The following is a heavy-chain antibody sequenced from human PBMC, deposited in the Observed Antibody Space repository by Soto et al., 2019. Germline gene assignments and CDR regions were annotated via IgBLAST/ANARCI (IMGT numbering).Heavy chain of an antibody. J-gene: IGHJ6*02. Sequence: QVQLQESGPGLVKPSQTVSLTCAVSGASMSSGGHSWSWIRQSPGRGLEWIGYIYSTGATYYNPSLKSRVTLSIDTSNNQFSLNFNSVTASDTAVYYCARAPPGPSPRWDVWGQGTTVTVSS. D-gene: IGHD3-10*01. CDR3: ARAPPGPSPRWDV. CDR1: GASMSSGGHS. CDR2: IYSTGAT. V-gene: IGHV4-30-2*06.